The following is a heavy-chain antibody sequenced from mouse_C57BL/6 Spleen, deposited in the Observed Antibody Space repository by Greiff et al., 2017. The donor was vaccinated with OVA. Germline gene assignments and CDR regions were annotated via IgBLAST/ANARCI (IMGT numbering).Heavy chain of an antibody. CDR1: GFSLTSYG. J-gene: IGHJ4*01. D-gene: IGHD4-1*01. V-gene: IGHV2-2*01. Sequence: QVQLKESGPGLVQPSQSLSITCTVSGFSLTSYGVHWVRQSPGKGLEWLGVIWSGGSTDYNAAFISRLSISKDNSKSQVFFKMNSLQADDTAIYYCAREGLGRGGYAMDYWGQGTSVTVSS. CDR2: IWSGGST. CDR3: AREGLGRGGYAMDY.